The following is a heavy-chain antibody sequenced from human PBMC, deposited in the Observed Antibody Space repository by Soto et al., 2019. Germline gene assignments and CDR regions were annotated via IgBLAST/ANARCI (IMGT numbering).Heavy chain of an antibody. V-gene: IGHV1-8*01. Sequence: HVQLVQSGAEVKKPGASVKVSCKASGYTLTSYDSNWGRQATGQGLEWMGWLNPNSGNTGYAQKFQGAVTMTRNTSKSTAYRELSSLRSEDTSVTLCAREQQVRWFAPWGQGTQVTVSS. CDR3: AREQQVRWFAP. CDR1: GYTLTSYD. D-gene: IGHD6-13*01. J-gene: IGHJ5*02. CDR2: LNPNSGNT.